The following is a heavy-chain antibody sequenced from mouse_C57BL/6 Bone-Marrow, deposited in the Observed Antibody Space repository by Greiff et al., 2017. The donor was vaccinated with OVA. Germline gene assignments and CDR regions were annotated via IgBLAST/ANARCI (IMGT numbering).Heavy chain of an antibody. D-gene: IGHD2-2*01. CDR1: GYTFTSYG. CDR3: TRCGYPRAMDY. CDR2: IYPRSGNT. Sequence: VQLVESGAELARPGASVKLSCKASGYTFTSYGISWVKQRTGQGLEWIGEIYPRSGNTYYNEKFKGKATLTADKSSSTAYMELRSLTSEDSAVYFCTRCGYPRAMDYWGQGTSVTVSS. V-gene: IGHV1-81*01. J-gene: IGHJ4*01.